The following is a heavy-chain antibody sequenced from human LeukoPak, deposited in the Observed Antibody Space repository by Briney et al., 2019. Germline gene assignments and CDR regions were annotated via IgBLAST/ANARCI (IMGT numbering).Heavy chain of an antibody. D-gene: IGHD6-19*01. J-gene: IGHJ4*02. Sequence: GGSLRLSCAASGFMFSTYWMTWVRQAPGEGLEWVANIKQDGSEKHYVDSVKGRFTISKDDARNSLYLQMNSLRAEDTAVYYCARDRAGDYYFDYWGQGTLVTVSS. CDR2: IKQDGSEK. CDR3: ARDRAGDYYFDY. V-gene: IGHV3-7*03. CDR1: GFMFSTYW.